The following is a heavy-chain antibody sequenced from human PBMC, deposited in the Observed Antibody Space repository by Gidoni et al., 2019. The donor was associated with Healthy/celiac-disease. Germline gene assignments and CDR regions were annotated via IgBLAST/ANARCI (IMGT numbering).Heavy chain of an antibody. CDR3: ARGRWGSLYCDFDY. J-gene: IGHJ4*02. CDR2: INHSGST. V-gene: IGHV4-34*01. Sequence: QVQLQHLRPGLLLPSEALSFPCAVYSGSFSGYYWSWIRQPPGKRLELIGEINHSGSTNYSPSRKSRVTISVDTSKKQFALKLSSVTAADTAVYYCARGRWGSLYCDFDYWGQGTLVTVSS. CDR1: SGSFSGYY. D-gene: IGHD7-27*01.